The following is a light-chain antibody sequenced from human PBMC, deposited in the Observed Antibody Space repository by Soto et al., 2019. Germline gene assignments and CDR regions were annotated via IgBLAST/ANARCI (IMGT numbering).Light chain of an antibody. J-gene: IGKJ3*01. CDR1: QSVSSSY. CDR3: QRYGSSPLFT. CDR2: GAS. Sequence: EIVLTQSPGTLSLSPGERATLSCRASQSVSSSYLAWYQQKPGQAPRLLIYGASSRATGMPERFSGSGSGTDITLTISRLEPEDFAVYYFQRYGSSPLFTFGPGTKVDIK. V-gene: IGKV3-20*01.